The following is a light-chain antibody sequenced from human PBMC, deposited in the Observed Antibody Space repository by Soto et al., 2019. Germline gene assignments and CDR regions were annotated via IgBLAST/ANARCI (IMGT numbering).Light chain of an antibody. J-gene: IGKJ1*01. CDR2: GAS. CDR1: QSVSSSH. V-gene: IGKV3-20*01. CDR3: QQYGSSPQT. Sequence: EIVLTQSPGTLSLSPGDRATLSCRASQSVSSSHLAWYQQKPGQAPRLLIYGASSRATGIPDRFSGSGSGTDFTLTISRLEPEDFAVYYCQQYGSSPQTFGQGTKWIS.